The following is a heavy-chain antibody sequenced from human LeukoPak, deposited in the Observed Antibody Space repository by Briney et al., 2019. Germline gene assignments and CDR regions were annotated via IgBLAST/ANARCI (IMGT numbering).Heavy chain of an antibody. CDR2: INHSGST. J-gene: IGHJ4*02. Sequence: PSETLSLTCAVYGGSFSGYYWSWIRQPPRKGLEWIGEINHSGSTNYNPSLKSRVTISVDTSKNQFSLKLSSVTAADTAVYYCARGGLRYFDWLPKDYFDYWGQGTLVTVSS. CDR1: GGSFSGYY. CDR3: ARGGLRYFDWLPKDYFDY. V-gene: IGHV4-34*01. D-gene: IGHD3-9*01.